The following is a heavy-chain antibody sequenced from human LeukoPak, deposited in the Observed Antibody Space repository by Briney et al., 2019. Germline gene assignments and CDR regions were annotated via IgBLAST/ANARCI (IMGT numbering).Heavy chain of an antibody. CDR2: IKEDGSEK. CDR1: GFTFSSYW. Sequence: GGSLKLSCAPSGFTFSSYWMTWVRQAPGKGLEWVANIKEDGSEKYYVDSVKGRFTISRDNAKNSLYLQMNSLRAEDTALYYCARGGPTGALDDWGQGTLLTVSS. V-gene: IGHV3-7*01. J-gene: IGHJ4*02. D-gene: IGHD7-27*01. CDR3: ARGGPTGALDD.